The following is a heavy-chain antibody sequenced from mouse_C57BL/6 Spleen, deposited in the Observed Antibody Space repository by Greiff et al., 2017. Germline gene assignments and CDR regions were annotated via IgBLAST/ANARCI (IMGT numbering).Heavy chain of an antibody. CDR2: INPSSGYT. D-gene: IGHD2-3*01. V-gene: IGHV1-4*01. J-gene: IGHJ4*01. CDR1: GYTFTSYT. CDR3: ARVGDDGYYFFYAMDY. Sequence: QVQLKESGAELARPGASVKMSCKASGYTFTSYTMHWVKQRPGQGLEWIGYINPSSGYTKYNQKFKDKATLTADKSSSTAYMQLSSLTSEDSAVYYCARVGDDGYYFFYAMDYWGQGTSVTVSS.